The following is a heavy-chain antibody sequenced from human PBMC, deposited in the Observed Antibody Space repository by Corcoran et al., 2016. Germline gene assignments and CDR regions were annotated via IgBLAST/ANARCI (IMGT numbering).Heavy chain of an antibody. Sequence: QVQLVQSGAEVKKPGASVKVSCKASGYTFTSYYMHWVRQAPGQGLEWMGIINPSGGSTSYSQKFQGRVTITRDTSTSTVYMKLSSLRSEDTAVYDCARAHRENGDQTNYDYCMDFWGQGTMVTVSS. CDR1: GYTFTSYY. CDR2: INPSGGST. CDR3: ARAHRENGDQTNYDYCMDF. J-gene: IGHJ3*01. V-gene: IGHV1-46*01. D-gene: IGHD4-4*01.